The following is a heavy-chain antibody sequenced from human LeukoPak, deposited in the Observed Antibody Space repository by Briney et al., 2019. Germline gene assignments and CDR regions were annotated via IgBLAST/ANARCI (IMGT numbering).Heavy chain of an antibody. CDR2: INPNSGGT. D-gene: IGHD3-22*01. CDR3: ARDPGGLEDYDSSGYPLAGYFQH. CDR1: GYTFTGYY. V-gene: IGHV1-2*02. Sequence: ASVKVSCKASGYTFTGYYMHWVRQAPGQGLEWMGWINPNSGGTNYAQKFQGRVTMTRDTSISTAYMELSRLRSDDTAVYYCARDPGGLEDYDSSGYPLAGYFQHWGQGTLVTVSS. J-gene: IGHJ1*01.